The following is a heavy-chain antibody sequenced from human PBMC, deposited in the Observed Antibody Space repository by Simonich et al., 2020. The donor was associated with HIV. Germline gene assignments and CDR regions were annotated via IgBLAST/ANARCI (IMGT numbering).Heavy chain of an antibody. V-gene: IGHV3-30*07. J-gene: IGHJ4*02. CDR3: ASGGSISSVWADDY. Sequence: QVQLVESGGGVVQPGRSLRLSCAASGFTFSSYAMHWVRQAPGKGLEWVAVIPYDGSNKYYADSVKGRFPSARDNSKNTLYLQMNSLRAEDTAVYYCASGGSISSVWADDYWGQGTLVTVSS. D-gene: IGHD3-16*01. CDR2: IPYDGSNK. CDR1: GFTFSSYA.